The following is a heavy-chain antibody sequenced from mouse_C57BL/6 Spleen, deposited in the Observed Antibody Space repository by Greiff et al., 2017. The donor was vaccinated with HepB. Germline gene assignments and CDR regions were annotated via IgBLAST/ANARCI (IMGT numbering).Heavy chain of an antibody. D-gene: IGHD3-3*01. J-gene: IGHJ2*01. CDR3: TREGGRRNDY. Sequence: QVQLKESGAELVRPGASVTLSCKASGYTFTDYEMHWVKQTPVHGLEWIGAIDPETGGTAYNQKFKGKAILTADKSSSTAYMELRSLTSEDSAVYYCTREGGRRNDYWGQGTTLTVSS. V-gene: IGHV1-15*01. CDR2: IDPETGGT. CDR1: GYTFTDYE.